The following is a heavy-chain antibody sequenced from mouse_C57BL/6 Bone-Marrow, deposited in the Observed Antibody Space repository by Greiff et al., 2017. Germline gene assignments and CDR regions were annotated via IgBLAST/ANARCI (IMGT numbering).Heavy chain of an antibody. CDR2: IYPGDGDT. CDR1: GYAFSSSW. J-gene: IGHJ2*01. V-gene: IGHV1-82*01. Sequence: QVQLQQSGPELVKPGASVKISCKASGYAFSSSWMNWVKQRPGKGLEWIGRIYPGDGDTNYNGKFKGKATLTADKSSSTAYMQLSRLTSEDSAVYFCARDTLGYWGKGTTLTVSS. CDR3: ARDTLGY.